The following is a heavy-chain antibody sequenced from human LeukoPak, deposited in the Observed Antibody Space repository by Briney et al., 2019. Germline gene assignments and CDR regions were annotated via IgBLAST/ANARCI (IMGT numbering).Heavy chain of an antibody. CDR1: GGSISSGDYY. Sequence: PSETLSLTCTVSGGSISSGDYYWSWIRQPPGKGLEWIGYIYYTGSTNFNPSLNSRVSISIDTSKNQFSLKLDSVTAADTAVYYCARSAVGWLVNWFGPWGQGTLVTVSS. J-gene: IGHJ5*02. V-gene: IGHV4-30-4*08. D-gene: IGHD6-19*01. CDR2: IYYTGST. CDR3: ARSAVGWLVNWFGP.